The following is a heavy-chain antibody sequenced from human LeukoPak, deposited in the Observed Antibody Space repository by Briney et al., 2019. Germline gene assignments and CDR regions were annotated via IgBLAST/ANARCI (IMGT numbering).Heavy chain of an antibody. J-gene: IGHJ3*02. CDR3: ARPGRYCSSTSCFKDAFDI. D-gene: IGHD2-2*01. CDR1: GYSISSGYY. CDR2: TYHSGST. Sequence: PSETLTLTCAVSGYSISSGYYWGWIRQPPGKGLEWIGSTYHSGSTYYNPSLKSRVTISVDTSKNQFSLKLSSVTAADTAVYYCARPGRYCSSTSCFKDAFDIWGQGTMVTVSS. V-gene: IGHV4-38-2*01.